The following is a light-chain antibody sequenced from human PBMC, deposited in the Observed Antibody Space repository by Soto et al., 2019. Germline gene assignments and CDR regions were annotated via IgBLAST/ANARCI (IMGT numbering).Light chain of an antibody. CDR2: KAS. Sequence: DIQMTQTPSTLSAPVGDRVTITCRASQSISSWLAWYQQKPGTAPKLLIYKASSLQSGVPSRFSGSGSGTEFTLTISSLQPDDFATYYCQQYSTYPYTFGQGTKLESK. J-gene: IGKJ2*01. CDR3: QQYSTYPYT. V-gene: IGKV1-5*03. CDR1: QSISSW.